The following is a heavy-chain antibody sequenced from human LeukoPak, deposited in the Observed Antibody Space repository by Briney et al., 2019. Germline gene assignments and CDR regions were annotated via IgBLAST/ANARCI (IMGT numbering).Heavy chain of an antibody. V-gene: IGHV3-21*01. D-gene: IGHD6-13*01. CDR1: GFTFSSYS. CDR3: ARDRRTAGTGGGY. J-gene: IGHJ4*02. CDR2: ISSSSRYI. Sequence: GGSLRLSCAASGFTFSSYSIYWVRQAPGKGLEWVSSISSSSRYINYADSVKGRFTISRDNSKNTLYLQMNSLRAEDTAVYYCARDRRTAGTGGGYWGQGTLVTVSS.